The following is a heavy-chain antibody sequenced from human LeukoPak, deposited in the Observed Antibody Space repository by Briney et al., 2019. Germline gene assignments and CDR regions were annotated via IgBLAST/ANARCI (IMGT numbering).Heavy chain of an antibody. CDR1: GSTFTSYY. CDR2: INLSGGST. V-gene: IGHV1-46*01. CDR3: ARDLHSGSYYGY. J-gene: IGHJ4*02. D-gene: IGHD1-26*01. Sequence: ASVKVSCKASGSTFTSYYMHWVRQAPGQGLEWMGIINLSGGSTSYAQKFQGRVTMTRDMSTSTVYMELSSLRSEDTAVYYCARDLHSGSYYGYWGQGTLVTVSS.